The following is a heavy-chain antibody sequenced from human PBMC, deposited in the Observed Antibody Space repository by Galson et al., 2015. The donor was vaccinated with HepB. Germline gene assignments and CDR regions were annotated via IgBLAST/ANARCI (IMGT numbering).Heavy chain of an antibody. CDR3: ARHDDYGGTSIDF. V-gene: IGHV4-61*02. CDR1: GDSIKNGIYY. D-gene: IGHD4/OR15-4a*01. CDR2: FDIRGGT. J-gene: IGHJ5*01. Sequence: PLSLTCTLSGDSIKNGIYYWTWVRQSAGKGLEWIGRFDIRGGTNYNPSVESRVTISLDKSKNQFSLYLRSVTAADTARYYCARHDDYGGTSIDFWGHGILVVVSS.